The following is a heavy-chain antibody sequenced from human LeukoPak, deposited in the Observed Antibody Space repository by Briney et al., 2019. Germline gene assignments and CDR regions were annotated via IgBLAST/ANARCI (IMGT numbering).Heavy chain of an antibody. CDR2: IDPSDSYT. CDR1: GYSFTSYW. D-gene: IGHD2-15*01. V-gene: IGHV5-10-1*01. J-gene: IGHJ4*02. CDR3: ASYPLPNCSGGSCYN. Sequence: GESLKISCKGSGYSFTSYWISWVRQMPGKGLEWMGRIDPSDSYTNYSPSFQGHVTISADKSISTAYLQWSSLKASGTAMYYCASYPLPNCSGGSCYNWGQGTLVTVSS.